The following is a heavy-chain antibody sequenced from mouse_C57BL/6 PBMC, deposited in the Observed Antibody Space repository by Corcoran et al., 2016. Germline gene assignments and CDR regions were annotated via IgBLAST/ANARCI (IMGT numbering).Heavy chain of an antibody. CDR3: ARSFYYSNYEGY. Sequence: DVQLQQSGPELVKPGASVKTSCKASGYTFTDYYMNWVKQSHGKSLEWIGDINPNNGGTSYNQKFKGKATLTVDKSSSTAYMELRSLTSEDSAVYYCARSFYYSNYEGYWGQGTTLTVSS. V-gene: IGHV1-26*01. CDR2: INPNNGGT. J-gene: IGHJ2*01. CDR1: GYTFTDYY. D-gene: IGHD2-5*01.